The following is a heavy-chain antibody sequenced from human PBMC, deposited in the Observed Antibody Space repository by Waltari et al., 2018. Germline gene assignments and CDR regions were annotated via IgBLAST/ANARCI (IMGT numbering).Heavy chain of an antibody. Sequence: QVQLQESGPGLVKPSETLSLTCTVSGGSISSYYWSWIRQPPGKGLEWIGSIYYSGSTYYNPSLKSRVTISVDTSKNQFSLKLSSVTAADTAVYYCASYDFWSGYLPESDYWGQGTLVTVSS. J-gene: IGHJ4*02. CDR1: GGSISSYY. V-gene: IGHV4-59*05. CDR2: IYYSGST. D-gene: IGHD3-3*01. CDR3: ASYDFWSGYLPESDY.